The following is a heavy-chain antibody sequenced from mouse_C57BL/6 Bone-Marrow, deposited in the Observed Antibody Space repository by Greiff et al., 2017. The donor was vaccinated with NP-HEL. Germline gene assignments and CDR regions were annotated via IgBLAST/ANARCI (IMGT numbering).Heavy chain of an antibody. Sequence: QVQLQQPGAELVKPGASVKLSCKASGYTFTSYWMHWVKQRPGQGLEWIGMIHPNSGSTNYNEKFKSKATLTVDKSSSTTYMKLSSLTSEDSAIYYCERWFYYYGSPWYFDVWGKGTTVTVSS. D-gene: IGHD1-1*01. CDR2: IHPNSGST. J-gene: IGHJ1*03. CDR1: GYTFTSYW. CDR3: ERWFYYYGSPWYFDV. V-gene: IGHV1-64*01.